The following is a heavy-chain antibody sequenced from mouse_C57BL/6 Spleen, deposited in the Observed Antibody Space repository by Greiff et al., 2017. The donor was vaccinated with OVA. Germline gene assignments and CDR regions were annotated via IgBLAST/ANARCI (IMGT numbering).Heavy chain of an antibody. Sequence: VMLVESGPELVKPGASVKISCKASGYEFSSSWMNWVKQRPGKGLEWIGRIYPGDGDTNYNGKFKGKATLTADKSSSTAYMQLSSLTSEDSAVYFCARDNWDGAYWGQGTLVTVSA. D-gene: IGHD4-1*01. J-gene: IGHJ3*01. CDR2: IYPGDGDT. V-gene: IGHV1-82*01. CDR3: ARDNWDGAY. CDR1: GYEFSSSW.